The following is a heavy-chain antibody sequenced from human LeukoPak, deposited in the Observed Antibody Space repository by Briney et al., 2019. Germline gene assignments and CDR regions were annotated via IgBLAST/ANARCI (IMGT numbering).Heavy chain of an antibody. V-gene: IGHV4-30-4*01. D-gene: IGHD3-10*01. J-gene: IGHJ6*04. CDR2: IYYSGST. Sequence: SQPLSLTCTVSGGSMSSGDYYWSWIRQPPGKGLEWIGYIYYSGSTYYHPSLKSRVTISVDTSKNQFSLKLSSVTAADTAVYYCARGSYYGSGMDVWGKGTTVTVSS. CDR1: GGSMSSGDYY. CDR3: ARGSYYGSGMDV.